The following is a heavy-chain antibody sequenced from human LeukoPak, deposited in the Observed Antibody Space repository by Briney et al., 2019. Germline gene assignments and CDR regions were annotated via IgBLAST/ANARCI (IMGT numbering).Heavy chain of an antibody. Sequence: GGSLRLSCVASGFTFSNYGMHWVRQAPGKGLEWVAVISYDGSNKYYADSVKGRFTISRDNSKNTLYLQMNSLRAEDTAVYYCATASGITMIAIPFDYWGQGTLVTISS. V-gene: IGHV3-30*03. D-gene: IGHD3-22*01. J-gene: IGHJ4*02. CDR1: GFTFSNYG. CDR2: ISYDGSNK. CDR3: ATASGITMIAIPFDY.